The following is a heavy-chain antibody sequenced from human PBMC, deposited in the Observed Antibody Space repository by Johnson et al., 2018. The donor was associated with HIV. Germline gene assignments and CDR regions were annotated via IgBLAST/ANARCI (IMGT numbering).Heavy chain of an antibody. CDR3: TTDSGWVPLEAFDI. CDR2: ISYDGSNK. CDR1: GFTFSSYA. D-gene: IGHD6-19*01. V-gene: IGHV3-30*04. Sequence: VQLVESGGGVVQPGRSLRLSCAASGFTFSSYAMHWVRQAPGKGLAWVAVISYDGSNKYYADSVKGRFTISRDNSKNTLYLQMNSLKTEDTAVYYCTTDSGWVPLEAFDIWGQGTMVTVSS. J-gene: IGHJ3*02.